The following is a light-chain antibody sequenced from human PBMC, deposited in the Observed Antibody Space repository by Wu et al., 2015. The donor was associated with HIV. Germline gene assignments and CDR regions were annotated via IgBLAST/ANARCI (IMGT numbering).Light chain of an antibody. V-gene: IGKV1-5*03. J-gene: IGKJ1*01. CDR3: QQYRT. CDR1: QSLSTW. Sequence: DIQLTQSPSTLSASVGDRVTITCRASQSLSTWLAWYQQKPGKAPKLLIYKVSSLENEVPSRFSGSGSGTEFTLTINSLQPGDFATYYCQQYRTFGQGTKVEIK. CDR2: KVS.